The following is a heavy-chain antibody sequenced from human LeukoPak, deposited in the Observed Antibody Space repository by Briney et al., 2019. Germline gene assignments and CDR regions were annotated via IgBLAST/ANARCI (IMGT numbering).Heavy chain of an antibody. V-gene: IGHV1-69*13. J-gene: IGHJ3*02. CDR1: GGTFSSYA. CDR2: IIPIFGTA. D-gene: IGHD3-10*01. CDR3: ARTHYGSGSYYMGDAFDI. Sequence: EASEKVSCKASGGTFSSYAISWVRQAPGQGLEWMGGIIPIFGTANCAQKFQGRVTITADESTSTAYMELSSLRSEDTAVYYCARTHYGSGSYYMGDAFDIWGQGTMVTVSS.